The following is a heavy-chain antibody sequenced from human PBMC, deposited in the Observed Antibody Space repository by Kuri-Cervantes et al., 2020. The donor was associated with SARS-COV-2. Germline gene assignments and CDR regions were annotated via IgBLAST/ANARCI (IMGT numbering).Heavy chain of an antibody. CDR3: ARETFLAAAGDY. Sequence: GESLKISCAASGFTFSSYGMHWVRQAPGKGLEWVAFIRYDGSNKYYADSVKGRFTISRDNAKNSLYLQMNSLRAEDTAVYYCARETFLAAAGDYWGQGTLVTVSS. CDR1: GFTFSSYG. D-gene: IGHD6-13*01. CDR2: IRYDGSNK. J-gene: IGHJ4*02. V-gene: IGHV3-30*02.